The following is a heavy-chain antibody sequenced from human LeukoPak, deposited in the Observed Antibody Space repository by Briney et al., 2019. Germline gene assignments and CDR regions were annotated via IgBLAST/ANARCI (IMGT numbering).Heavy chain of an antibody. CDR2: ISSSSSYI. CDR3: ARGDGGSPFDY. J-gene: IGHJ4*02. D-gene: IGHD2-15*01. V-gene: IGHV3-21*01. CDR1: GFTFSSYS. Sequence: GGSLRLSCAASGFTFSSYSMNWVRQAPGKGLEWVSSISSSSSYIYYADSVKGRFIISRDNAKDSLYLQMNGLRAEDTAVYYCARGDGGSPFDYWGQGTLVTVSS.